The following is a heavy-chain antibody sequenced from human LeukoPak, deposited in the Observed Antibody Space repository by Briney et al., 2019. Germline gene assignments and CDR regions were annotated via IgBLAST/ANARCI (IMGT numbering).Heavy chain of an antibody. V-gene: IGHV3-21*01. CDR3: ARGASRADY. CDR1: GFTFRSYN. Sequence: GGSLRLSCAASGFTFRSYNMNWVRQAPGNGPEWVSSISSSSSYIYYADSVKGRFTISRDNAKNSLYLQMHSLRAEDTALYYCARGASRADYWGQGTLVTVSS. CDR2: ISSSSSYI. J-gene: IGHJ4*02.